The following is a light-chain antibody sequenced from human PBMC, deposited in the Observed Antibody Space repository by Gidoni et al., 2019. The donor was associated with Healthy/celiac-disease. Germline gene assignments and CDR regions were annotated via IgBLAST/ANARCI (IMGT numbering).Light chain of an antibody. CDR1: QTVLYRSDNRNY. CDR3: QQYYDSPRT. J-gene: IGKJ1*01. Sequence: DIVMTQAPDSLAVSLGERATINCKSSQTVLYRSDNRNYLAWYQQKPGQSPKLLIYWASTLASGVPDRFSGSGSGTDFTLTISTLQAEDAAVYFCQQYYDSPRTFGQGTKVEIK. CDR2: WAS. V-gene: IGKV4-1*01.